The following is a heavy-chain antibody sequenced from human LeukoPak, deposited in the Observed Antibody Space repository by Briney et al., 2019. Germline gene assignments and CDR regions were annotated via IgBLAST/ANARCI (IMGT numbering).Heavy chain of an antibody. CDR2: IYSGGST. CDR3: ARESRKRYYYYGMDV. V-gene: IGHV3-66*01. Sequence: PGGSLRLSCAASGFTVSSNYMSWVRQAPGKGLEWVSVIYSGGSTYYADSVKGRFTISRDNSKNTLYLQMNSLRAEDTAVYYCARESRKRYYYYGMDVWGQGTTVTVSS. CDR1: GFTVSSNY. J-gene: IGHJ6*02.